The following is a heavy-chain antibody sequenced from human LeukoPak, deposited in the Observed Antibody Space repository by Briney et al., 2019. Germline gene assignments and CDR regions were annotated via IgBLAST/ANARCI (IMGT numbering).Heavy chain of an antibody. D-gene: IGHD6-6*01. J-gene: IGHJ4*02. CDR1: GFIFTNHW. V-gene: IGHV3-7*04. CDR3: ARGAPLGY. CDR2: IKQDGSER. Sequence: PGGPLRLSCAASGFIFTNHWMSWVRQAPGKGLEWVANIKQDGSERNYVDSVKGRFTISRDNAKNSVYLQMNSLRAEDTAVYYCARGAPLGYWGQGNLVTVSS.